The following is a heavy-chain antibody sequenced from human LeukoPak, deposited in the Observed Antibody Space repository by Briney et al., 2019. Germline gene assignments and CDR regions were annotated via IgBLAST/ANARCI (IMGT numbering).Heavy chain of an antibody. CDR1: GFTFSSYG. D-gene: IGHD3-16*02. Sequence: PGGSLRLSCAASGFTFSSYGMHWVRQAPCKGLEWVAFVRYDGSNKYYADSVKGRFTISRDNSKNTLYLQMNSLRAEDTAVYYCAKDHGGTRNAVYDYVWGSYRLGSEYFDYWGQGTLVTVSS. V-gene: IGHV3-30*02. CDR3: AKDHGGTRNAVYDYVWGSYRLGSEYFDY. CDR2: VRYDGSNK. J-gene: IGHJ4*02.